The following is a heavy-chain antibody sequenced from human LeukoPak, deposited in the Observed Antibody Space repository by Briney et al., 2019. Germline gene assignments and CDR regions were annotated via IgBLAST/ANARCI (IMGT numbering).Heavy chain of an antibody. J-gene: IGHJ5*02. Sequence: GGSLRLSCAAAGFTFSRYGMHWVRHAPGKGVVWVSRVKTDGRTTHYADSVKGRFTISRDNAKNSLYLQMNSLRAEDAAVYYCARDSGYYGRWLDPWGQGTLVTVSS. CDR1: GFTFSRYG. CDR3: ARDSGYYGRWLDP. CDR2: VKTDGRTT. V-gene: IGHV3-74*01. D-gene: IGHD3-10*01.